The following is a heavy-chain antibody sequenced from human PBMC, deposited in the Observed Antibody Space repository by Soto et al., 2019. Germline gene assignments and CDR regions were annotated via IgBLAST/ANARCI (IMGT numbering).Heavy chain of an antibody. D-gene: IGHD3-16*01. J-gene: IGHJ6*02. V-gene: IGHV4-34*01. CDR3: ARQFSTSFGMAPTPGGMDV. Sequence: PSETLSLTCAVYGGSFSGYYWSWIRQPPGKGLEWIGEINHSGSTNYNPSLKSRVTISVDTSKNQFSLKLSSVTAADTAVYYCARQFSTSFGMAPTPGGMDVWGQGTTVTVSS. CDR2: INHSGST. CDR1: GGSFSGYY.